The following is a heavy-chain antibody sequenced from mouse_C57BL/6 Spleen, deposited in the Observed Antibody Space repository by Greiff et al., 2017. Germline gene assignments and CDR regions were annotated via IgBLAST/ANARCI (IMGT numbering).Heavy chain of an antibody. D-gene: IGHD1-1*01. J-gene: IGHJ1*03. Sequence: QVQLQQSGAELAKPGASVKLSCKASGYTFTSYWMHWVKQRPGQGLEWIGYINPSSGYTKYNEKFKSKATLTVDKPSSTAYMQLSSLTSEDSAVYYCARPGSSTPWYFDVWGTGTTVTVSS. CDR1: GYTFTSYW. V-gene: IGHV1-7*01. CDR2: INPSSGYT. CDR3: ARPGSSTPWYFDV.